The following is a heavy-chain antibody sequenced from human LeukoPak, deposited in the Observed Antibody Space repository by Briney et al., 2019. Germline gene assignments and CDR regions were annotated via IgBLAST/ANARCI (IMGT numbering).Heavy chain of an antibody. V-gene: IGHV3-30*03. D-gene: IGHD6-13*01. CDR1: GFTFSTYG. Sequence: GRSLRLSCAASGFTFSTYGMHWVRQAPGKGLEWVAVISSDGSNKYYADSVKGRVTISRDNSKNTLYLQMNSLRVEDTAVYYCTYGSSWTYDFDYWGQGTLVTVSS. CDR2: ISSDGSNK. J-gene: IGHJ4*02. CDR3: TYGSSWTYDFDY.